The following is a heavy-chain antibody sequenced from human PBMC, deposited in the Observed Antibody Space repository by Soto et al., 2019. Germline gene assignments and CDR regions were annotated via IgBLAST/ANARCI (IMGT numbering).Heavy chain of an antibody. V-gene: IGHV1-69*12. CDR1: GGTFSSYA. Sequence: QVQLVQSGAEVKKPGSSVKVSCKASGGTFSSYAISWVRQAPGQGLEWMGGIIPIFGTANYAQKFQGRVTITADESTSTAELELSGLGSEDAAVGCCARRRGEPKRFDPWGQGTLGTVSS. D-gene: IGHD2-21*01. CDR3: ARRRGEPKRFDP. CDR2: IIPIFGTA. J-gene: IGHJ5*02.